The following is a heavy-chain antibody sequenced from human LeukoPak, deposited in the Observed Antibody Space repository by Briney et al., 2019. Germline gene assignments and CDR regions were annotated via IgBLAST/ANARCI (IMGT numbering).Heavy chain of an antibody. Sequence: GGSLRLSCAASGFTFSDYSMHWVRQAPGKGLNWVAFIRYDGNNKYFADSVKGRFTISRDNSKNTLYLQMNSLRAEDTAVYYCATATVTMFDYWGQGTLVTVSS. CDR3: ATATVTMFDY. CDR2: IRYDGNNK. V-gene: IGHV3-30*02. CDR1: GFTFSDYS. J-gene: IGHJ4*02. D-gene: IGHD4-17*01.